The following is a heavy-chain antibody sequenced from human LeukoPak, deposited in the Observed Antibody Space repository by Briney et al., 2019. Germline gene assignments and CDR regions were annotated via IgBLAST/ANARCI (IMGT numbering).Heavy chain of an antibody. CDR3: ARSPSYCSGGSCYSSFFDY. J-gene: IGHJ4*02. D-gene: IGHD2-15*01. V-gene: IGHV3-9*01. CDR2: SGSI. Sequence: SGSIGYADSVKGRFTISRDNAKNSLYLQMNSLRAEDTALYYCARSPSYCSGGSCYSSFFDYWGQGTLVTVSS.